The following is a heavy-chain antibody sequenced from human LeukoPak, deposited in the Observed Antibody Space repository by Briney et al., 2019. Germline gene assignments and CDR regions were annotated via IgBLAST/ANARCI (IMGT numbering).Heavy chain of an antibody. J-gene: IGHJ3*02. CDR2: IYSGGST. D-gene: IGHD5-24*01. Sequence: GGSLRLSCVASGFTLSSNYMSWVRQARWKGLEWVSVIYSGGSTYYADSVKGRFTISRDNSKNTLYLQMNSLRAEDTAVYYCMRWLQDDAFDIWGQGTMVTVSS. CDR1: GFTLSSNY. V-gene: IGHV3-53*01. CDR3: MRWLQDDAFDI.